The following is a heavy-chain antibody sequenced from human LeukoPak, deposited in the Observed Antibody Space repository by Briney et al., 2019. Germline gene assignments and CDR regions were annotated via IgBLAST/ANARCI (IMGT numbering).Heavy chain of an antibody. V-gene: IGHV4-59*08. CDR2: IYYSGST. J-gene: IGHJ4*02. D-gene: IGHD3-10*01. Sequence: SETLSLTCTVSGGSISSYYWSWIRQPPGKGLEWIGYIYYSGSTNYNPSLKSRVTISVDTSKNQFSLKLSSVTAADTAVYYCARREGLYYYGSGSYFDYWGQGTLVTVSS. CDR1: GGSISSYY. CDR3: ARREGLYYYGSGSYFDY.